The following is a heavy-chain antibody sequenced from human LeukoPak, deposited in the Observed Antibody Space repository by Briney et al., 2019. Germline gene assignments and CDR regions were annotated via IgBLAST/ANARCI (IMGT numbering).Heavy chain of an antibody. V-gene: IGHV3-66*01. CDR1: GFTVSSSY. CDR2: IYSGGST. Sequence: QAGGSLRLSCAASGFTVSSSYMSWVRQAPGKGLEWVSVIYSGGSTYYADSVKGRFTISRDNSKNTLYLQMNSLRAEDTAVYYCARGPPWGSFDYWGRGTLVTVSS. D-gene: IGHD3-16*01. J-gene: IGHJ4*02. CDR3: ARGPPWGSFDY.